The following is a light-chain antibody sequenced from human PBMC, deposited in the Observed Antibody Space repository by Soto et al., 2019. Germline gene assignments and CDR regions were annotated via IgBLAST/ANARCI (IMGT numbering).Light chain of an antibody. CDR3: QQSYSLPWT. CDR1: QTITTY. CDR2: GAS. V-gene: IGKV1-39*01. Sequence: DIQMTQSPPSLSASVGDRVTITCRTSQTITTYLNWYQQEPGKTPKLLIYGASSLQTGISSRFSGSGSGTDFTLTISSLQPEDFATYYCQQSYSLPWTFGQGTKVEIK. J-gene: IGKJ1*01.